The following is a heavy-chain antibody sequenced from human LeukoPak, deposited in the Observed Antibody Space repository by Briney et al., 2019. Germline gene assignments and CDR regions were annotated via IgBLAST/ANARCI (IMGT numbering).Heavy chain of an antibody. V-gene: IGHV1-58*02. CDR1: GFTFTSSA. CDR3: AAEEETYGGFDP. D-gene: IGHD4-17*01. Sequence: ASVKVSCKASGFTFTSSAMQWVRQARGQRLEWIGWIVVGSGNTNYAQKFQERVTITRDMSTCTAYMELSSLRSEDTAVYYCAAEEETYGGFDPWGQGTLVTVSS. CDR2: IVVGSGNT. J-gene: IGHJ5*02.